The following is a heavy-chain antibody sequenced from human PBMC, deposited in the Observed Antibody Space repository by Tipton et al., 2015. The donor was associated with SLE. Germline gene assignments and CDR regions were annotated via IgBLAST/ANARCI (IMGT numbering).Heavy chain of an antibody. V-gene: IGHV3-48*03. J-gene: IGHJ3*02. CDR2: VSATGITT. D-gene: IGHD2-2*01. Sequence: SLRLSCAASGFTFSTYEMNWVRQAPGKGLEWLSYVSATGITTYYAGSVEGRFTISRDNANNLVNLQMNGLRAEDTALYYCARAGCSRAICPAAFDIWGHRTMFTVSS. CDR1: GFTFSTYE. CDR3: ARAGCSRAICPAAFDI.